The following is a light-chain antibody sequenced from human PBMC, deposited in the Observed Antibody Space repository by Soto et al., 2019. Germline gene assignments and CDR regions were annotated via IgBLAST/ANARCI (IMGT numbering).Light chain of an antibody. CDR1: NSDLGSFNF. J-gene: IGLJ1*01. CDR2: EVA. Sequence: QSVLTQPASVSGSPGQSITISCTRTNSDLGSFNFVSWYQQHPGKAPKVIIYEVAKRPSGISDRFSGSKSGNTASLTISGLQVEDEADYYCCPDAGMSTYFFSTGPKFTVL. CDR3: CPDAGMSTYF. V-gene: IGLV2-23*02.